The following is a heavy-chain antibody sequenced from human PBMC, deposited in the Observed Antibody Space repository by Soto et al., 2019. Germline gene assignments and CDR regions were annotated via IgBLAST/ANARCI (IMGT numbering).Heavy chain of an antibody. J-gene: IGHJ5*02. CDR1: AGSISSGDYY. CDR2: IYYSGST. Sequence: SETLSLTCTASAGSISSGDYYWGWIRQPPGKGLEWIGNIYYSGSTYYNPSLKSRVTISVDTSKNQFSLKLSSVTAADTAVYYCASPKIAVYNWFDPWGQG. D-gene: IGHD6-19*01. V-gene: IGHV4-39*01. CDR3: ASPKIAVYNWFDP.